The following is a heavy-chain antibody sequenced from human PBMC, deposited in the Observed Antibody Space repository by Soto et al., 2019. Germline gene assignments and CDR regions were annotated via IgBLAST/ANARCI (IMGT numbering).Heavy chain of an antibody. CDR3: ARVGWSIAARYGMDV. D-gene: IGHD6-6*01. CDR2: INPSGGST. V-gene: IGHV1-46*01. Sequence: ASVKVSCKASGYTFTSYYMHWVRRAPGQGLEWMGIINPSGGSTSYAQKFQGRVTMTRDTSTSTVYMELSSLRSEDTAVYYCARVGWSIAARYGMDVWGQGTTVTVSS. CDR1: GYTFTSYY. J-gene: IGHJ6*02.